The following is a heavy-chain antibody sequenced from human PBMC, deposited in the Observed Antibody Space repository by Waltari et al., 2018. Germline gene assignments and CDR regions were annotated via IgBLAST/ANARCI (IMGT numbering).Heavy chain of an antibody. CDR1: GFTFSDFY. CDR2: IKADGSGA. D-gene: IGHD2-15*01. CDR3: ANHRPGGYGMAV. Sequence: EGQLVESGGGLVQPGGSLRLSCAASGFTFSDFYMHWVRQAPGKGLVWVSRIKADGSGATYADSVRGRFTISRDNTKSTLYPQMNSLRVDDTAVYYCANHRPGGYGMAVWGQGTTVTVSS. J-gene: IGHJ6*02. V-gene: IGHV3-74*01.